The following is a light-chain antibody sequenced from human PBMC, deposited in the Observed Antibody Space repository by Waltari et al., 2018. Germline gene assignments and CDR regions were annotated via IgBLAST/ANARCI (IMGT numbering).Light chain of an antibody. CDR2: AVS. V-gene: IGLV2-23*02. Sequence: QSALTQPASVSGSPGPSITIPCTGTSSDVGNYKRVPRYQQHPGKAPKLMIYAVSKRPSGVSDLFSGSKSGDMASLTISGLQPEDEAEYFCSSYAGSSKGVFGGGTKVTVL. J-gene: IGLJ2*01. CDR3: SSYAGSSKGV. CDR1: SSDVGNYKR.